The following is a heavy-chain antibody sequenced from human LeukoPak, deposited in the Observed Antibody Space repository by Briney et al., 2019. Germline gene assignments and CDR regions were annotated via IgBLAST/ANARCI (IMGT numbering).Heavy chain of an antibody. Sequence: GGSLRLSCAASGFTFSSYAMSWVRQAPGKGLEWVSAISGSGGSTYYADSVKGRFTISRDNSKNTMYVQMNSLRAEDKAVYYCAKGRRGYSYGYPYYYYYYMDVWGKGTTVTVSS. J-gene: IGHJ6*03. CDR1: GFTFSSYA. CDR2: ISGSGGST. V-gene: IGHV3-23*01. CDR3: AKGRRGYSYGYPYYYYYYMDV. D-gene: IGHD5-18*01.